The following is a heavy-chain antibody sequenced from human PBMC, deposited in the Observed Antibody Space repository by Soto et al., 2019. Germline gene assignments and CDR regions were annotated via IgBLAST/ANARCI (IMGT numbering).Heavy chain of an antibody. J-gene: IGHJ5*02. CDR3: ARTQQGGWFDP. CDR1: GGSISSYY. Sequence: PSETLSLTCTVSGGSISSYYWSWIRQPPGKGLEWIGYIYYSGSTNYNPSLKSRVTISVDTSKNQFSLKLSSVIAADTAVYYCARTQQGGWFDPWGQGTLVTVSS. D-gene: IGHD6-13*01. V-gene: IGHV4-59*01. CDR2: IYYSGST.